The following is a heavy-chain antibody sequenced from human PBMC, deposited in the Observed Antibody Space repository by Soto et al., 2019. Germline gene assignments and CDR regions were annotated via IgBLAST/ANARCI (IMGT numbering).Heavy chain of an antibody. CDR3: ARDVIPAAMDYYYGMDV. CDR1: GFTFSSYS. D-gene: IGHD2-2*01. Sequence: EVQLVESGGGLVKPGGSLRLSCAASGFTFSSYSMNWVRQAPGKGLEWVSSISSSSSYIYYADSVKGRFTISRDNAKNSLYLQMNSLRAEDTAVYYWARDVIPAAMDYYYGMDVWGQGTTVTVSS. V-gene: IGHV3-21*01. CDR2: ISSSSSYI. J-gene: IGHJ6*02.